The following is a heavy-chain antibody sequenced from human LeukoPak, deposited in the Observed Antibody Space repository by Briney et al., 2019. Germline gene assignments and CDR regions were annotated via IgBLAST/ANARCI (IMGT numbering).Heavy chain of an antibody. V-gene: IGHV3-9*01. CDR1: GFTFDDYA. CDR2: ISWNSGSI. Sequence: GGSLRLSCAASGFTFDDYAMHWVRQAPGKGLEWVSGISWNSGSIGYADSVKGRFTISRDNAKNSLYLQMNSLRAEDTVLYYCARAVAGDFDYWGQGTLVTVSS. D-gene: IGHD6-19*01. CDR3: ARAVAGDFDY. J-gene: IGHJ4*02.